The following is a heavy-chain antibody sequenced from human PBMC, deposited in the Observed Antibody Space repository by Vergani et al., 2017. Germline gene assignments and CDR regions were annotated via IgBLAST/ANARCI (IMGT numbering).Heavy chain of an antibody. CDR3: ARDRGYSTGWYSAFDI. CDR2: IYKSGSS. D-gene: IGHD6-19*01. Sequence: QVQLQESGPGLVKSSETLSLTCTVSGGSISDYYWNWLQQPPGEGLEWIGYIYKSGSSTYNPSLKGRVTISADTSKNQFSLKLTSVTAADTALYYCARDRGYSTGWYSAFDIWGQGTMVTVSS. CDR1: GGSISDYY. J-gene: IGHJ3*02. V-gene: IGHV4-59*01.